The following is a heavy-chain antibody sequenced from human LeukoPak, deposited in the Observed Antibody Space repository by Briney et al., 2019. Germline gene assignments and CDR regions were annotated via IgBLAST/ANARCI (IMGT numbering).Heavy chain of an antibody. V-gene: IGHV5-51*01. CDR1: GYSFSNYW. CDR3: ARLQSLATVAFFFDS. Sequence: GESLKISCQASGYSFSNYWIGWVRQLPDKGLKWMAIIYPGDSDIRYSPSSQGRVTISADKSINTAYLQWSSLKASDTAIYYCARLQSLATVAFFFDSWGQGTLVTVSS. D-gene: IGHD4-11*01. J-gene: IGHJ4*02. CDR2: IYPGDSDI.